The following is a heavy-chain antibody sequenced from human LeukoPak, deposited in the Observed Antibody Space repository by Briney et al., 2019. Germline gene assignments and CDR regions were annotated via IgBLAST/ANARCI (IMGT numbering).Heavy chain of an antibody. J-gene: IGHJ4*02. V-gene: IGHV4-59*12. Sequence: SETLSLTCTVSGGSISRYYWSWTRQPPGKGLEWIGHIYYSGSTNHNPSLRSRVTISVDTSKNQFSLKLSSVTAADAAVYYCASSVGSTDYWGQGTLVTVSS. D-gene: IGHD1-26*01. CDR2: IYYSGST. CDR1: GGSISRYY. CDR3: ASSVGSTDY.